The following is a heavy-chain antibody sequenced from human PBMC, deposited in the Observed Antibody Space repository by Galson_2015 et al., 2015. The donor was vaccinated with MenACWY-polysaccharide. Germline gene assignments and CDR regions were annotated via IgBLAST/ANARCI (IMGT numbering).Heavy chain of an antibody. CDR2: VNGIDGNT. Sequence: SLRLSCAASGFPFSRYAMTWVRQAPGKGLEWVSTVNGIDGNTYYAASVKGRFTISGDNSKNTLYLQMNSLRAEDTAIYYCAKGLGSFDFWGQGTLVTVSS. CDR1: GFPFSRYA. J-gene: IGHJ4*02. CDR3: AKGLGSFDF. V-gene: IGHV3-23*01. D-gene: IGHD3-10*01.